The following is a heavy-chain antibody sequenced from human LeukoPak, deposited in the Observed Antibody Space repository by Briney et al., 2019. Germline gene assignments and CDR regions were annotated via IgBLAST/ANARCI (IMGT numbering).Heavy chain of an antibody. J-gene: IGHJ5*02. Sequence: GASVKVSCKASGGTFSSYAISWVRQAPGQGLEWMGGIIPIFGTANYAQKFQGRVTITADESTSTAYMELSSLRSEDTAVYYCAREGTEEDNWFDPWGQGTLVTVSS. CDR1: GGTFSSYA. CDR2: IIPIFGTA. CDR3: AREGTEEDNWFDP. V-gene: IGHV1-69*13. D-gene: IGHD1-1*01.